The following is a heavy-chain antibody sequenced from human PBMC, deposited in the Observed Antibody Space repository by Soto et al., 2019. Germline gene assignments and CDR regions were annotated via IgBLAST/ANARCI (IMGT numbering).Heavy chain of an antibody. CDR1: GFTFSSYS. CDR3: ARSRGYDFWSGYPSDDAFDI. J-gene: IGHJ3*02. CDR2: ISSSSSYI. V-gene: IGHV3-21*01. D-gene: IGHD3-3*01. Sequence: GGSLRLSCAASGFTFSSYSMNWVRQAPGKGLEWVSSISSSSSYIYYADSVKGRFTISRDNAKNSLYLQMNSLRAEDTAVYYCARSRGYDFWSGYPSDDAFDIWGQGTMVTVSS.